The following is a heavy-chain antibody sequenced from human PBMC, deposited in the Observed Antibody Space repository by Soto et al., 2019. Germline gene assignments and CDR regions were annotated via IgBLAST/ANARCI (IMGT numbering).Heavy chain of an antibody. CDR1: GFTFSSYD. CDR3: ARAMGYCSSTSCYGGAFDI. Sequence: GGSLRLSCAASGFTFSSYDMHWVRQATGKGLGWVSAIGTAGDTYYPGSVKGRFTISRENAKNSLYLQMNSLRAGDTAVYYCARAMGYCSSTSCYGGAFDIWGQGTMVTVSS. J-gene: IGHJ3*02. CDR2: IGTAGDT. D-gene: IGHD2-2*01. V-gene: IGHV3-13*01.